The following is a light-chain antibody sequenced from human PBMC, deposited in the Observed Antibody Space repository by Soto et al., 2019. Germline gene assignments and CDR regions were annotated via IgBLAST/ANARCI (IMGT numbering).Light chain of an antibody. Sequence: QSVLTQPASVSGSPGQSVTISCTGSSSDVGSYNLVSWYQQLPGKAPKLLIYEVSARPSGVANRFSGSMSGNTASLIISGRPDEDDADYYCCSYTGTDAFVFGAGTKVTVL. CDR2: EVS. CDR3: CSYTGTDAFV. CDR1: SSDVGSYNL. V-gene: IGLV2-23*02. J-gene: IGLJ1*01.